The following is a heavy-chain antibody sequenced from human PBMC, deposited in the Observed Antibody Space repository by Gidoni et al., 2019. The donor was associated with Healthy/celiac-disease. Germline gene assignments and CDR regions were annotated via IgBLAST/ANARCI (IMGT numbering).Heavy chain of an antibody. Sequence: QVQLVQSGAEVKKPGSSVKVSCKASGGNFSSYTISWVRQAPGQGLEWMGRIIPTLGRANYAQKCQGRVTMTADKSTSTAYMELSSLRSEDTAVYYCARDCSGGSCQIQNTYYYYGMDVWGQGTTVTVSS. D-gene: IGHD2-15*01. J-gene: IGHJ6*02. CDR2: IIPTLGRA. CDR3: ARDCSGGSCQIQNTYYYYGMDV. CDR1: GGNFSSYT. V-gene: IGHV1-69*08.